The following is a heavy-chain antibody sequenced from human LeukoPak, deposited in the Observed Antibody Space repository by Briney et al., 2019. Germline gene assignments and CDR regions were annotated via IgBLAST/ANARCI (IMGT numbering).Heavy chain of an antibody. CDR3: ARDLHSDVAMDV. D-gene: IGHD2-15*01. CDR1: GFTFSNYA. J-gene: IGHJ6*02. CDR2: ISDDGSNK. Sequence: GGSLRLSCAASGFTFSNYAMHWVRQAPGKGLEWVAVISDDGSNKYYGDSVKGRFTISRDNSKNTVYLQMNSLRAEDTAVYYCARDLHSDVAMDVWGQGSTVTVSS. V-gene: IGHV3-30*03.